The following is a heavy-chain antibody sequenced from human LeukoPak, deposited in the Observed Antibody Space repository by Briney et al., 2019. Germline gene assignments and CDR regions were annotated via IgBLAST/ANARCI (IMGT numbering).Heavy chain of an antibody. CDR1: GFTFSSYE. CDR3: AKETPSAAFDI. D-gene: IGHD2-15*01. CDR2: ISSSGGTI. J-gene: IGHJ3*02. Sequence: PGGSLRLSCAASGFTFSSYEMNWVRHAPGKGLGWVSYISSSGGTIYYADSVKGRFTISRDNAKNSLYLQMNSLRAEDTAVYYCAKETPSAAFDIWGQGTMVTVSS. V-gene: IGHV3-48*03.